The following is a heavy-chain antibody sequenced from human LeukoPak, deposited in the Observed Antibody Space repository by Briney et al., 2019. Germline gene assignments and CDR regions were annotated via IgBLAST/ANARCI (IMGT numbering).Heavy chain of an antibody. CDR3: AKDNIRRFLEWLFDS. CDR1: GFTFSSYS. CDR2: ISSSSSYI. D-gene: IGHD3-3*01. Sequence: PGGSLRLSCAASGFTFSSYSMNWVRQAPGKGLEWVSSISSSSSYIYYADSVKGRFTISRDNAKNSLYLQMNSLRAEDTALYYCAKDNIRRFLEWLFDSWGQGTLVTVSS. V-gene: IGHV3-21*04. J-gene: IGHJ4*02.